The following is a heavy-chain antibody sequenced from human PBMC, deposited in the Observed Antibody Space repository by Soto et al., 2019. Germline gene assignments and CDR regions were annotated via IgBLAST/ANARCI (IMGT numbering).Heavy chain of an antibody. J-gene: IGHJ6*02. V-gene: IGHV3-30*03. Sequence: QVQVVESGGGVVQPGRSLRLSCAASGFTFRSYAMHWVRQAPGKGLEWVAVISCDGATIYHADSVKGRFTISRDNSKDTLYLQMDSLRAADTAVYYCARGHTTNWYYYYFGMDVWGQGTTVTVSS. CDR3: ARGHTTNWYYYYFGMDV. D-gene: IGHD1-1*01. CDR1: GFTFRSYA. CDR2: ISCDGATI.